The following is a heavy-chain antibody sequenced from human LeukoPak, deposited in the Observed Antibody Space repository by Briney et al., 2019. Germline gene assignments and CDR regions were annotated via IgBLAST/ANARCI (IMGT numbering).Heavy chain of an antibody. J-gene: IGHJ4*02. CDR2: IYYSGST. V-gene: IGHV4-39*07. D-gene: IGHD2-15*01. CDR1: GGSISSSSYY. Sequence: SETLSLTCTVSGGSISSSSYYWGWIRQPPGKGLEWIGSIYYSGSTYYNPSLKSRVTISVDTSKNQFSLKLSSVTAADTAVYYCARGGWAAATIGWGQGTLVTVSS. CDR3: ARGGWAAATIG.